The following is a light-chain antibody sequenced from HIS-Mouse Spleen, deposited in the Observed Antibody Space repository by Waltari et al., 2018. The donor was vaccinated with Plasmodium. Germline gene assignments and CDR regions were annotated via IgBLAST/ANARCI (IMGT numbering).Light chain of an antibody. V-gene: IGKV3-15*01. CDR3: QQYNNWSVT. Sequence: EIVMTQSPATLSVSPGERATLSCRASQGVSSNLAWYQQKPGQAPRLLIYGASTRATGIPARFSGSGSGTEFTLSISSLQSEDCAVYYCQQYNNWSVTFGPGTKVDIK. J-gene: IGKJ3*01. CDR2: GAS. CDR1: QGVSSN.